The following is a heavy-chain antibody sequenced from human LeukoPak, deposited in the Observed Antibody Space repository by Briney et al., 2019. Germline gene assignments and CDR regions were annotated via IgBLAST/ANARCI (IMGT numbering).Heavy chain of an antibody. Sequence: ASVKVSCKASGYTFTSYDINWVRQATGQGREWMGWMNPNSGNTGYAQKFQGRVTMTRNTSISTAYMELSSLRSEDTPVYYCARGLYGYQFYYYYYMDVWGKGPTVPVSS. J-gene: IGHJ6*03. CDR1: GYTFTSYD. V-gene: IGHV1-8*01. CDR3: ARGLYGYQFYYYYYMDV. CDR2: MNPNSGNT. D-gene: IGHD5-24*01.